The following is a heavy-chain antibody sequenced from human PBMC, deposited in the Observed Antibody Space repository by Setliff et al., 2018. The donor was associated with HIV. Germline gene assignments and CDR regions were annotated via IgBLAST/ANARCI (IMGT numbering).Heavy chain of an antibody. V-gene: IGHV3-23*01. Sequence: PGGSLRLSCAASGFTFSYFAMHWVRQAPGKGLEWVSRIDDSGNDSQYANSVKGRSTISRDISKNTLYFQMSRLRAEGTAIYFCAKDGHSNYGTFDYWGQGTLVTVSS. CDR2: IDDSGNDS. CDR3: AKDGHSNYGTFDY. D-gene: IGHD4-4*01. J-gene: IGHJ4*02. CDR1: GFTFSYFA.